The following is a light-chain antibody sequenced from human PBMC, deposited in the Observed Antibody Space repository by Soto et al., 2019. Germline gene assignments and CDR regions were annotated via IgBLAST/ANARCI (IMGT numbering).Light chain of an antibody. J-gene: IGLJ7*01. CDR2: LNSDGNH. CDR3: QTWGTGIAV. V-gene: IGLV4-69*01. CDR1: SGHSSYA. Sequence: QSVLTQSPSASASLGASVKLTCTLSSGHSSYAIAWHQQQPEKGPRYLMKLNSDGNHSKGDGIPDRFSGSSSGAERYLTISSLQSEDEADYYCQTWGTGIAVFGGGTQLTVL.